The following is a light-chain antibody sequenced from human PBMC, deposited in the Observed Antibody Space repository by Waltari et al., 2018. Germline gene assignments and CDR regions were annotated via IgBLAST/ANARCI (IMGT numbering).Light chain of an antibody. CDR3: LSSDISGDLII. CDR1: HLPVKY. CDR2: KDS. V-gene: IGLV3-16*01. J-gene: IGLJ2*01. Sequence: SSELTQPPSVSVSLGQMASITCSGEHLPVKYVYWYQEKPGQSPVLLMVKDSERTSGIPERFSGSSSGTTATLTISEVQAEDEAEYHCLSSDISGDLIIFGGGTKLTV.